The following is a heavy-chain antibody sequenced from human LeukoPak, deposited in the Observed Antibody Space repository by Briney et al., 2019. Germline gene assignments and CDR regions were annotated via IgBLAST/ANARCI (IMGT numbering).Heavy chain of an antibody. CDR1: GFTFSDYY. V-gene: IGHV3-11*01. D-gene: IGHD3-10*01. CDR3: ARDLYGSGSYTVIDY. CDR2: ISSSGSTI. J-gene: IGHJ4*02. Sequence: GGSLRLSCAASGFTFSDYYMSWIRQAPGKGLEWVSYISSSGSTIYYADSVKGRFTISRGNAKNSLYLQMNSLRAEDTAVYYCARDLYGSGSYTVIDYWGQGTLVTVSS.